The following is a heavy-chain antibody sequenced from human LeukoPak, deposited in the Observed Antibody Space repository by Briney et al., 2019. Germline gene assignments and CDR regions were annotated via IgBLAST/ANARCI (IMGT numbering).Heavy chain of an antibody. V-gene: IGHV4-30-4*02. CDR1: GGSISSGDYY. J-gene: IGHJ6*02. D-gene: IGHD1-26*01. CDR2: IYYSGST. Sequence: PSGTLSLTCAVSGGSISSGDYYWSWIRRPPGKGLEWIGYIYYSGSTYYNPSLKSRVTISVDTSKNQFSLKLSSVTAADTAVYYCARDSRLWQLLRYYYYGTDVWGQGTTVTVSS. CDR3: ARDSRLWQLLRYYYYGTDV.